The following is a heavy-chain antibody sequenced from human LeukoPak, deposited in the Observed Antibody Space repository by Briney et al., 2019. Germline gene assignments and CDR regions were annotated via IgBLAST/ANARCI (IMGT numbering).Heavy chain of an antibody. CDR3: AKGIGYCSSTSCSISPFDY. V-gene: IGHV3-23*01. J-gene: IGHJ4*02. Sequence: XGSLRLSCAASGFTFNSYAMSWVRQAPGKGLEWVSAISGSGGSTYYADSVKGRFTISRDNSKNTLYLQMNSLRAEDTAVYYCAKGIGYCSSTSCSISPFDYWGQGTLVTVSS. CDR1: GFTFNSYA. CDR2: ISGSGGST. D-gene: IGHD2-2*01.